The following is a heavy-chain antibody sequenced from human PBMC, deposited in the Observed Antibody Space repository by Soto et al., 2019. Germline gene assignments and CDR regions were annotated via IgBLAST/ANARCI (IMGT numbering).Heavy chain of an antibody. D-gene: IGHD1-26*01. V-gene: IGHV1-18*01. J-gene: IGHJ4*02. CDR3: ARDLGGQIVDY. Sequence: QVQLVQSGAEVKKPGASVKVSCKASGYTVTSYGISWVRQAPGQGLEWMGWISGYNGNTKYAQKLQGRVTMTTDTSTRTAYMVLRRLRSDYTVVYYCARDLGGQIVDYWGQGTLVNVSS. CDR2: ISGYNGNT. CDR1: GYTVTSYG.